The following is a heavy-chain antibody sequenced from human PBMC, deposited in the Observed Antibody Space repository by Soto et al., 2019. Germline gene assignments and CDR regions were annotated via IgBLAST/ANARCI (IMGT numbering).Heavy chain of an antibody. V-gene: IGHV1-69*02. D-gene: IGHD2-2*01. J-gene: IGHJ3*02. CDR1: GGTFSSYT. CDR2: IIPILGIA. CDR3: ASNVVPAADDAFDI. Sequence: QVQLVQSGAEVKKPGSSVKVSCKASGGTFSSYTISWVRQAPGQGLEWMGRIIPILGIANYAQKFQGRVTITADKSKSTTYMELSSLISEDTAVYYCASNVVPAADDAFDIWGQGTMVTVSS.